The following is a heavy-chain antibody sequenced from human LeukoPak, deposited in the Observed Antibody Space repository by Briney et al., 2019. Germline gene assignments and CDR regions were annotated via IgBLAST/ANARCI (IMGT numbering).Heavy chain of an antibody. CDR1: GGSISSGGYS. D-gene: IGHD4-17*01. V-gene: IGHV4-30-2*01. CDR3: ARGGYDDYPDYYGMDV. J-gene: IGHJ6*04. CDR2: IYHSGST. Sequence: SETLSLTCAVSGGSISSGGYSWSWIRQPPGKGLEWIGYIYHSGSTYYNPSLKSRVTISVDRSKNQFSLKLSSVTAADTAVYYCARGGYDDYPDYYGMDVWGKGTTVTVSS.